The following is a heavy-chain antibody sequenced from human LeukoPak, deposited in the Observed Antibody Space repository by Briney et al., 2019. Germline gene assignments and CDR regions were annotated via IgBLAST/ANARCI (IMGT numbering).Heavy chain of an antibody. J-gene: IGHJ6*03. CDR1: GGSISSYY. Sequence: SETLSLTCTVSGGSISSYYWSWIRQPPGKGLEWIGRIYFSGSTYYNPSLKSRVTISVDTSKNQFSLKLSSVTAADTAVYFCARRGISQGYYMDVWGKGTTVTISS. CDR2: IYFSGST. D-gene: IGHD6-13*01. V-gene: IGHV4-39*01. CDR3: ARRGISQGYYMDV.